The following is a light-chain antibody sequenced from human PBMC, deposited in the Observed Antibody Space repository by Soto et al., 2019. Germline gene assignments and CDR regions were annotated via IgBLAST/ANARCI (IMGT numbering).Light chain of an antibody. Sequence: EIVLTQSPGTLSLSPGERATLSCRASQSVSSNYIAWYQQKPGQAPRLLIYGASSRAAGIPDRLSGSGSGTDFTLTISRLEPEEFAVYYCQQYGTSFTFGQGTRLEIK. J-gene: IGKJ5*01. CDR3: QQYGTSFT. V-gene: IGKV3-20*01. CDR2: GAS. CDR1: QSVSSNY.